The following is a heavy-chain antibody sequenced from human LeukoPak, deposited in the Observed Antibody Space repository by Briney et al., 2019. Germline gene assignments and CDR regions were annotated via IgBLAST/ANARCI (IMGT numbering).Heavy chain of an antibody. CDR1: GFTFSSYS. CDR2: ISSSSSTI. CDR3: ARGIAAADDWFDH. D-gene: IGHD6-13*01. J-gene: IGHJ5*02. V-gene: IGHV3-48*04. Sequence: PGGSLRLSCAASGFTFSSYSMNWVRQAAGKGREGVSYISSSSSTIYYADSVKGRFTISRDNAKNSLYLQMNSLRAEDTAVYYCARGIAAADDWFDHWGQGTLVTVSS.